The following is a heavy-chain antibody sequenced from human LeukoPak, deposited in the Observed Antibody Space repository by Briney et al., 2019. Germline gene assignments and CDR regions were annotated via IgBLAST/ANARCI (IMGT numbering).Heavy chain of an antibody. Sequence: SETLSLTCTVFGSSIDSVYSWGWIRQPPGKGLEWIGSIYHNGNTYYNSPLKSRVTISVHTSENQFSLKLSSVTAADTAVYYCASYKTYYDSSGNPFGYWGQGTLVTVSS. CDR1: GSSIDSVYS. CDR3: ASYKTYYDSSGNPFGY. J-gene: IGHJ4*02. CDR2: IYHNGNT. V-gene: IGHV4-38-2*02. D-gene: IGHD3-22*01.